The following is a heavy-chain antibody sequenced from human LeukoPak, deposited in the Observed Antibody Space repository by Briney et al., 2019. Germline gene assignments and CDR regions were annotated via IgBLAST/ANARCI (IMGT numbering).Heavy chain of an antibody. Sequence: ASVKVSCKASGYTFTGYYMHWVRQAPGQGLEWMGRINPNSGGTNYAQKFQGRVTMTRDTSISTAYMELSSLRSEDTAVYYCAREYGGNSIGDFDYWGQGTLVTVSS. CDR2: INPNSGGT. CDR1: GYTFTGYY. CDR3: AREYGGNSIGDFDY. D-gene: IGHD4-23*01. V-gene: IGHV1-2*06. J-gene: IGHJ4*02.